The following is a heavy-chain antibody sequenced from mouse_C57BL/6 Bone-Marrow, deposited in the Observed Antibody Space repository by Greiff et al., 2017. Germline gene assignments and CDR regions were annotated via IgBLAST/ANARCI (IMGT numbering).Heavy chain of an antibody. Sequence: VKLQESGPGLVAPSQSLSITCTVSGFSLTSYGVHWVRQPPGKGLEWLVVIWSDGSTTYNSALKSRLSLSKDNSKSQVFLKMNSHQTDDTAMYYCARHHYGSNYAMDYWGQGTSVTVSS. CDR2: IWSDGST. D-gene: IGHD1-1*01. CDR1: GFSLTSYG. J-gene: IGHJ4*01. V-gene: IGHV2-6-1*01. CDR3: ARHHYGSNYAMDY.